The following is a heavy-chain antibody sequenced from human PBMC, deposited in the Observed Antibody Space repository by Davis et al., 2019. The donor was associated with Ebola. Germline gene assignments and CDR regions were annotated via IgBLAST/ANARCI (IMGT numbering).Heavy chain of an antibody. D-gene: IGHD3-10*01. CDR2: ISWNSGSI. J-gene: IGHJ5*02. CDR1: GFTFDDYA. CDR3: ARDGVENWFDP. Sequence: PGGSLRLSCAASGFTFDDYAMHWVRQAPGKGLEWVSGISWNSGSIGYADSVKGRFTISRDNAKNSLYLQMNSLRAEDTAVYYCARDGVENWFDPWGQGTLVTVSS. V-gene: IGHV3-9*01.